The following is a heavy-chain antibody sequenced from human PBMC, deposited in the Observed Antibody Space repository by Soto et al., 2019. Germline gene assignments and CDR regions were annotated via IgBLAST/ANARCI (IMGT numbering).Heavy chain of an antibody. D-gene: IGHD2-2*01. Sequence: GESLKISCKGSGYSFSSYWIVWVRQMPGKGLEWMGSIYPGDSDTRYSPSFQGQVTISADKSISAAYLQWNSLKASDTAMYFCARHKGYCSSTSCYGMDVWGQGARVTVSS. J-gene: IGHJ6*02. CDR1: GYSFSSYW. CDR3: ARHKGYCSSTSCYGMDV. V-gene: IGHV5-51*01. CDR2: IYPGDSDT.